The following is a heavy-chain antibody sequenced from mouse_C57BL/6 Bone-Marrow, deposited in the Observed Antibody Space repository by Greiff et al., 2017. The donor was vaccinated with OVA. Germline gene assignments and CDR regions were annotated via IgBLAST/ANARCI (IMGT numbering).Heavy chain of an antibody. J-gene: IGHJ1*03. V-gene: IGHV5-6*01. CDR1: GFTFSSYG. D-gene: IGHD1-1*01. CDR2: ISSGGSYT. CDR3: ARHGYYGSSYWYFDV. Sequence: EVQRVESGGDLVKPGGSLKLSSAASGFTFSSYGMSWVRQTPDKRLEWVATISSGGSYTYYPDSVKGRFTISRDNAKNTLYLQMSSLKSEDTAMYYCARHGYYGSSYWYFDVWGTGTTVTVSS.